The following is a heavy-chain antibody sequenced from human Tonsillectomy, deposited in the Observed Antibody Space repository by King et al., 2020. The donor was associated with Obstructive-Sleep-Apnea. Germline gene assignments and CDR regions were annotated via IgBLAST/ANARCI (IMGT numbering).Heavy chain of an antibody. J-gene: IGHJ4*02. D-gene: IGHD3-10*01. V-gene: IGHV3-11*06. CDR2: ISSSSSYT. CDR3: ARATYYYGSGSFSTFDY. CDR1: GFTFSDYY. Sequence: VQLVESGGGLVKPGGSLRLSCAASGFTFSDYYMSWIRQAPGKGLEWVSYISSSSSYTNYADFVKGRFTISRDNAKNSLYLQMNSLRAEDTAVYYCARATYYYGSGSFSTFDYWGQGTLVTVSS.